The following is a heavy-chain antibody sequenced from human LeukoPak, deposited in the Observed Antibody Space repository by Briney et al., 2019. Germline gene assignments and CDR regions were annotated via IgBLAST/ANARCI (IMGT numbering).Heavy chain of an antibody. Sequence: ASVKVSCKASGYTFTGYYMHWVRQAPGQGLEWMGWINPNSGGTNYAQKFQGRVTMTRDTSISTAYMELSRLRSDDTAVYYCARSPPNSGSYSYWGRGTLVTVSS. CDR2: INPNSGGT. V-gene: IGHV1-2*02. CDR1: GYTFTGYY. CDR3: ARSPPNSGSYSY. D-gene: IGHD1-26*01. J-gene: IGHJ4*02.